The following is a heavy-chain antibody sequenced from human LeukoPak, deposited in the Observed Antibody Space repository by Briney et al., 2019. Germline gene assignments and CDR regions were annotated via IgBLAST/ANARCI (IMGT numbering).Heavy chain of an antibody. Sequence: GGSLRLSCAASGFTFINAWMSWVRQAPGKGLEWVGRIKSRTDGWTTDYAAPVKGRFTISRDDSKNTLYLQMDSLRTEDTAVYYCAKGYNFWNNYPFDSWGQGTLVTVSS. CDR3: AKGYNFWNNYPFDS. V-gene: IGHV3-15*01. CDR2: IKSRTDGWTT. D-gene: IGHD3-3*01. J-gene: IGHJ4*02. CDR1: GFTFINAW.